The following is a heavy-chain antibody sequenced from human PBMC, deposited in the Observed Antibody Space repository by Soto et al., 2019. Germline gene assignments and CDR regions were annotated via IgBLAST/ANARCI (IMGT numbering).Heavy chain of an antibody. V-gene: IGHV4-39*01. CDR2: IYYSGNT. D-gene: IGHD6-13*01. CDR3: ARQSGTWYLYWFDP. Sequence: PSETLSLTCSVSGGSISSSRYYWGWIRQPPGKGLEWIGSIYYSGNTYYNPSLKSRVTISIDTSKNQFSLKLSSVTAADTAVYYCARQSGTWYLYWFDPWGQGTLVTVSS. J-gene: IGHJ5*02. CDR1: GGSISSSRYY.